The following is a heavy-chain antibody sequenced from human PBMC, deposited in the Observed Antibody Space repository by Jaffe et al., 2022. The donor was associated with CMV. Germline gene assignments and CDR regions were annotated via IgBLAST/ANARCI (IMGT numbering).Heavy chain of an antibody. D-gene: IGHD2-2*01. CDR3: ARGGYCSSTSCYASSNFDY. V-gene: IGHV3-33*08. CDR2: IWYDGSNQ. Sequence: QVQLVESGGGVVQPGRSLRLSCAASGFTFSSYVMQWVRQAPGKGLEWVAVIWYDGSNQYYADSVKGRFTISRDNSKNTLYLQMNSLRAEDTAVYYCARGGYCSSTSCYASSNFDYWGQGTLVTVSS. J-gene: IGHJ4*02. CDR1: GFTFSSYV.